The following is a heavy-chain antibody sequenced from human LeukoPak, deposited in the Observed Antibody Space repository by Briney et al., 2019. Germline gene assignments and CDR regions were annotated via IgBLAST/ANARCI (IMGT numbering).Heavy chain of an antibody. CDR3: ATDSGILTSHYSASGYNWFDP. Sequence: ASVKVSCKVSGYTLTELSMHWVRQAPGKGLEWMGGFDPEDGETIYAQKFQGRVTMTEDTSTDTAYMELSSLRSEDTAVYYCATDSGILTSHYSASGYNWFDPWGQGTLVTVSS. V-gene: IGHV1-24*01. CDR2: FDPEDGET. D-gene: IGHD3-9*01. J-gene: IGHJ5*02. CDR1: GYTLTELS.